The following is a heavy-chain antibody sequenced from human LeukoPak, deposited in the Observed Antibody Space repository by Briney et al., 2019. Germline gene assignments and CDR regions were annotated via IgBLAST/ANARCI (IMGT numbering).Heavy chain of an antibody. J-gene: IGHJ6*02. CDR3: AHAWSGTYSNYYYGMDV. CDR2: IYWDDDK. V-gene: IGHV2-5*02. Sequence: SGPTLVKPTQTLTLTCTFSGFSVGTTGVGVAWIRQSPGKALEWLALIYWDDDKRYSPSLTSRLTITKDTSKNEVVLTVTNMDPVDTATYYCAHAWSGTYSNYYYGMDVWGQGTTVTVSS. D-gene: IGHD3-3*01. CDR1: GFSVGTTGVG.